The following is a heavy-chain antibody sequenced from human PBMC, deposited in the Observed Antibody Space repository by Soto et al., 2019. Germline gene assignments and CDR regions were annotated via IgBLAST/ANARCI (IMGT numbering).Heavy chain of an antibody. CDR3: ARDSSSWYDYYYYYYMDV. V-gene: IGHV1-69*04. Sequence: ASVKVSCKASGGTFSSYTISWVRQAPGQGLEWMGRIIPILGIANYAQKFQGRVTITADKSTSTAYMELSSLRSEDTAVYYCARDSSSWYDYYYYYYMDVWGKGTTVTVSS. D-gene: IGHD6-13*01. J-gene: IGHJ6*03. CDR2: IIPILGIA. CDR1: GGTFSSYT.